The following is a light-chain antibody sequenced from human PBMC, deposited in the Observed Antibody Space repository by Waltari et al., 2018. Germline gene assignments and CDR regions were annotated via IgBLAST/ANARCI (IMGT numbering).Light chain of an antibody. CDR3: QQYTNWLRT. CDR1: QSVGRN. J-gene: IGKJ1*01. Sequence: IVMTQYPATLSVSPGERATLSCRDSQSVGRNLAWYQQKPGQAPSLLIYGASTRATGIPARFSGSGSGTEFTLTISSLQSEDFAVYYCQQYTNWLRTFGQGTKVEVK. CDR2: GAS. V-gene: IGKV3-15*01.